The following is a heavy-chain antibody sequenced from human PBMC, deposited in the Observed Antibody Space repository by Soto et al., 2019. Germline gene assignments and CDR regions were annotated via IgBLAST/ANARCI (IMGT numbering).Heavy chain of an antibody. V-gene: IGHV4-34*01. CDR3: AREDGYNLYAFDI. Sequence: PSETLSLTCAVYGGSFSGYYWGWIRQPPGKGLEWIGYINHSGSTNYNPSLKSRVTISVDTSKNQFSLKLSSVTAADTAVYYCAREDGYNLYAFDIWGQGTMVTVSS. CDR2: INHSGST. J-gene: IGHJ3*02. D-gene: IGHD5-12*01. CDR1: GGSFSGYY.